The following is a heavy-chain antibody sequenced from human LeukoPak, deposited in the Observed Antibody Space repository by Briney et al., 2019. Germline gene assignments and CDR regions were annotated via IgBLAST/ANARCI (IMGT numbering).Heavy chain of an antibody. CDR2: ISYDGSNK. CDR3: ARGGEAVAGIDY. Sequence: GGSLRLSCAASGFTFSSYAMHWVRQAPGKGLEWVAVISYDGSNKYYADSVKGRFTISRDNSKNTLYLQMNSLRAEDTAVYYCARGGEAVAGIDYWGQGTLVTVSS. CDR1: GFTFSSYA. J-gene: IGHJ4*02. D-gene: IGHD6-19*01. V-gene: IGHV3-30*04.